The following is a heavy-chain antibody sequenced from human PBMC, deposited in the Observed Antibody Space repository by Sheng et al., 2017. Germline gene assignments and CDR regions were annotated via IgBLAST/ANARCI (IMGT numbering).Heavy chain of an antibody. J-gene: IGHJ6*03. CDR1: GFTFSNAW. V-gene: IGHV3-15*01. CDR2: IKSKTDGGTT. D-gene: IGHD6-13*01. Sequence: EVQLVESGGGLVKPGGSLRLSCAASGFTFSNAWMSWVRQAPGKGLEWVGRIKSKTDGGTTDYAAPVKGRFTISRDDSKNTLYLQMNSLKTEDTAVYYCTTRWGQLALYYYYMDVWGQGTTVTVSS. CDR3: TTRWGQLALYYYYMDV.